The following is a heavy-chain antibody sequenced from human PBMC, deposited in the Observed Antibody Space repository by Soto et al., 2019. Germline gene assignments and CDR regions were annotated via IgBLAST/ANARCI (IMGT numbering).Heavy chain of an antibody. J-gene: IGHJ3*01. CDR2: IKQDGSET. CDR3: GRETWRHAFDC. CDR1: GSTFSNYW. Sequence: EVQLVESGGGLVQSGGSLRLSCAASGSTFSNYWMSWVRQAPGKGLEWVANIKQDGSETHYVDSVKGRFTISRDNAKNSVYLQMNSLGVEDTAVYDCGRETWRHAFDCWCQGTMVTVSS. V-gene: IGHV3-7*03.